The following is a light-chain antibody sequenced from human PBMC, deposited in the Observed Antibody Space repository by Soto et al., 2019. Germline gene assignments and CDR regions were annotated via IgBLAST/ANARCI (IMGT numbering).Light chain of an antibody. V-gene: IGLV1-44*01. J-gene: IGLJ3*02. CDR2: SNN. Sequence: QSVLTQPPSASGTPGQRVTISCSGSSSNIGSNTVNWYQQLPGTAPKLLIYSNNQRPSGVPDRFSGSKSGTSASLAISGIQYEEEADYYCAAWDDSLNGRVFGGGTKLTVL. CDR3: AAWDDSLNGRV. CDR1: SSNIGSNT.